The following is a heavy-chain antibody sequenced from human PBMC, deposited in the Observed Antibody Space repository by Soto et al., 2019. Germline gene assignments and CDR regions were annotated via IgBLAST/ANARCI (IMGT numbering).Heavy chain of an antibody. CDR3: ARDYRVSLIGH. CDR1: GYTFTSYG. Sequence: ASVKVSCKASGYTFTSYGISWVRQAPGQGLEWMGWISAYNGNTNYAQKLQGRVTMTTDTSTSTAYMELRRLRSDDPDVYYCARDYRVSLIGHWGQGTLVTVSS. V-gene: IGHV1-18*04. CDR2: ISAYNGNT. D-gene: IGHD6-13*01. J-gene: IGHJ4*02.